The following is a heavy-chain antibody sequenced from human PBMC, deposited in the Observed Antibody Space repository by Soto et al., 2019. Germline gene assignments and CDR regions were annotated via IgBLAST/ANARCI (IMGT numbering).Heavy chain of an antibody. CDR3: VRLIGNSWLDY. CDR1: GDSVSSNSAV. Sequence: SQTLSLTCAISGDSVSSNSAVWNWIRQSPSRGLEWLGRTYYRSKWYTDYAVSVKSRITINADMSKNQVSLQLNSVTPEDSAVYYCVRLIGNSWLDYWGQGTLVTVSS. CDR2: TYYRSKWYT. D-gene: IGHD2-8*01. J-gene: IGHJ5*01. V-gene: IGHV6-1*01.